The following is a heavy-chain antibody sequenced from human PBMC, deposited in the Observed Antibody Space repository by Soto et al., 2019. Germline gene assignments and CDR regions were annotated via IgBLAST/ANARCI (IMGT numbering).Heavy chain of an antibody. CDR1: GYSFTSYW. J-gene: IGHJ3*02. CDR3: ARQPAVTIGGAFDI. Sequence: PGESLKISCKGSGYSFTSYWINWVRQMPGKGLEWMGRIDPSDCYTDYSPSFQGHVNISADKSSSTAYLQLSSLKASDTAMYYCARQPAVTIGGAFDIWGQGTMVTVSS. CDR2: IDPSDCYT. V-gene: IGHV5-10-1*01. D-gene: IGHD2-2*01.